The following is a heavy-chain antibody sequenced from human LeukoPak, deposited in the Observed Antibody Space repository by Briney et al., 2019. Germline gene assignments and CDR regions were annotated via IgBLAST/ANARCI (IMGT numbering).Heavy chain of an antibody. CDR1: GSTFSSYA. D-gene: IGHD6-19*01. V-gene: IGHV3-23*01. Sequence: GGSLRLSCAASGSTFSSYAMSWVRQAPGKGLEWVSAISGSGGSTYYADSVKGRFTISRDNSKNTLYLQMNSLRAEDTAVYYCAKIHTGYSSGWSLYYFDYWGQGTLVTVSS. J-gene: IGHJ4*02. CDR2: ISGSGGST. CDR3: AKIHTGYSSGWSLYYFDY.